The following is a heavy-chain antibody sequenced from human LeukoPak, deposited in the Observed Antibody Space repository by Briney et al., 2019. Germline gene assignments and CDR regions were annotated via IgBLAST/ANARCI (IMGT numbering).Heavy chain of an antibody. CDR1: GFTFSSYW. J-gene: IGHJ4*02. V-gene: IGHV3-74*01. Sequence: GGSLRLSCAASGFTFSSYWMHWVRQAPGKGLVWVSRINSDGSFTIYADSVKGRFTISRDNAKNTLYLQMNSLRVEDTAVYYCARDEPTVTTGPPVGSWGQGTLVTVSS. D-gene: IGHD4-17*01. CDR2: INSDGSFT. CDR3: ARDEPTVTTGPPVGS.